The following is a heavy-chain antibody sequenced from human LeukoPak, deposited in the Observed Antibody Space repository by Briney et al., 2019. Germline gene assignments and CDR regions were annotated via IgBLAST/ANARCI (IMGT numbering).Heavy chain of an antibody. V-gene: IGHV3-21*01. CDR3: AKDQYRITMIVVADAFDI. J-gene: IGHJ3*02. Sequence: PGGSLRLSCAASGFTFSSYSMNWVRQAPGKGLEWVSSISSSSYIYYADSVKGRFTISRDNAKNSLYLQMNSLRAEDTAVYYCAKDQYRITMIVVADAFDIWGQGTMVTVSS. D-gene: IGHD3-22*01. CDR2: ISSSSYI. CDR1: GFTFSSYS.